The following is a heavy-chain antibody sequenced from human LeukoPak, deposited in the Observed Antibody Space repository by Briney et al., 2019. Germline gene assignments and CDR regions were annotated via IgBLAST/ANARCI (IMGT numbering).Heavy chain of an antibody. CDR1: GFTFTTYS. CDR3: ARDIVGATGDAFDI. V-gene: IGHV3-21*01. Sequence: GGSLRLSCAASGFTFTTYSMNWVRQAPGKEPEWVSAVSSSSDYMYYADSVRGRFTISRDNAKNSLYLQMNSLRAEDTAVYYCARDIVGATGDAFDIWGQGTMVTVSS. J-gene: IGHJ3*02. D-gene: IGHD1-26*01. CDR2: VSSSSDYM.